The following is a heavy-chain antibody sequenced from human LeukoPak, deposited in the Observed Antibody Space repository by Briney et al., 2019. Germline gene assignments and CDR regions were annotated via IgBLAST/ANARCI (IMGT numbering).Heavy chain of an antibody. V-gene: IGHV4-59*01. J-gene: IGHJ3*02. CDR3: ARELRAFDM. Sequence: SETLSLTCTVSGGSISSYYWSWLRQPPGKGLEWIGYIYYSGSTNYNPSLKSRVTISVDTSKNQFSLKLTSVTAADTAVYYCARELRAFDMWGQGTMVTVSS. D-gene: IGHD4-17*01. CDR1: GGSISSYY. CDR2: IYYSGST.